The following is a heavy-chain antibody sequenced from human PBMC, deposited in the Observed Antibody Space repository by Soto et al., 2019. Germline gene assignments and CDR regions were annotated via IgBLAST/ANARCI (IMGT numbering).Heavy chain of an antibody. Sequence: QVQLQQWGAGLLKPSETLSLTCAVYGGSFSGYYWSWIRQPPGKGLEWIGEINHSGSTNYNPSLKSRVTISVDTSKNQFSLKLSSVTAADTAVYYCARGGRGYYRYWGQGTLVTVSS. CDR3: ARGGRGYYRY. CDR1: GGSFSGYY. J-gene: IGHJ4*02. V-gene: IGHV4-34*01. D-gene: IGHD3-22*01. CDR2: INHSGST.